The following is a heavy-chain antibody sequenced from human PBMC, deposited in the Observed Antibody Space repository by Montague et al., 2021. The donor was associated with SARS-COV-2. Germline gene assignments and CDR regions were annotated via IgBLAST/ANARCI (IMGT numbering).Heavy chain of an antibody. CDR2: IYYSGGT. Sequence: SETLSLTCTVSGGSISSYYWNWIRQPPGKGLEWIGYIYYSGGTNYNPSLKSRVTISVDTSKNQFSLKLSSVTAADTAVYYCARGGGSGYRYYFDYWAGDPWSPSPQ. D-gene: IGHD3-22*01. CDR1: GGSISSYY. V-gene: IGHV4-59*01. CDR3: ARGGGSGYRYYFDY. J-gene: IGHJ4*02.